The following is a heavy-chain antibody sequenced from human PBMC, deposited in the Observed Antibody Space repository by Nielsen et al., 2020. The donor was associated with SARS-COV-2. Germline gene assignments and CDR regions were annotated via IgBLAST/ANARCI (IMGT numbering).Heavy chain of an antibody. D-gene: IGHD3-10*01. V-gene: IGHV3-23*01. J-gene: IGHJ6*02. Sequence: GESLKISCAASGFTFSSYAMSWVRQAPGKGLEWVSAISGSGGSTYYADSVKGRFTISRDNSKNTLYLQMNSLRAEDTAVYYCAKEAWFGENYYYYGMDVWGQGTTVTVSS. CDR3: AKEAWFGENYYYYGMDV. CDR1: GFTFSSYA. CDR2: ISGSGGST.